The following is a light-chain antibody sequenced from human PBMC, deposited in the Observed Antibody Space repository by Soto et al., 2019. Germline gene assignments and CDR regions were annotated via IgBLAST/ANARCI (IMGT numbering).Light chain of an antibody. J-gene: IGLJ3*02. CDR3: QVWDSSSDPV. V-gene: IGLV3-21*02. CDR1: NIGSKS. Sequence: SYELTQPPSVSVAPGQTARITFGGNNIGSKSVHWYQRKPGQAPVLVVYDDTDRPSGIPARFSGSNSGNTATLTISRVEAGDEADYFCQVWDSSSDPVFGGGTKVTVL. CDR2: DDT.